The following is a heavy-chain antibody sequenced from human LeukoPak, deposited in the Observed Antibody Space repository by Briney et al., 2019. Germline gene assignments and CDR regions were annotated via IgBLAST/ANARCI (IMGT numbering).Heavy chain of an antibody. CDR2: ISSSGSTI. J-gene: IGHJ4*02. V-gene: IGHV3-48*03. CDR3: TIHESWYISGWYCEY. D-gene: IGHD6-19*01. Sequence: GGSLRLSCAASGFTFSSYEMNWVRQAPGKGLEGVSYISSSGSTIYYADSVKGRFTISRDNAKNSLYLQMNSLRAEDTAVYYCTIHESWYISGWYCEYSGQGKLVTVSS. CDR1: GFTFSSYE.